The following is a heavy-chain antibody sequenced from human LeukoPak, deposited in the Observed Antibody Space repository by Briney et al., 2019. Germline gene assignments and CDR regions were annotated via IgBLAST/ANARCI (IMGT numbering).Heavy chain of an antibody. CDR1: GFTFNTFW. V-gene: IGHV3-7*04. CDR3: ARDPFSRGFRAFDV. D-gene: IGHD2-2*01. J-gene: IGHJ3*01. CDR2: INEDGSEK. Sequence: GGSLRLSCAASGFTFNTFWMTWVRQAPGKGLEWVANINEDGSEKVYLDSLKGRITVSRDNAKNTVHLQMDSLRVEDTALYYCARDPFSRGFRAFDVWRQGTMVTVS.